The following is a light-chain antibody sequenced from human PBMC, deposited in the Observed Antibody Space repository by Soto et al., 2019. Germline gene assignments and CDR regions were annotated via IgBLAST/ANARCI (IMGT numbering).Light chain of an antibody. J-gene: IGLJ3*02. CDR1: TIDISANIY. Sequence: QSALTQPASVSGSPGQSITISCTGTTIDISANIYVSWYQQHPGKAPKLMIYDVTYRPSGVSNRFSGSKSGNTASLTISGLQAEDEADYYCSSYTSPTTRVFGGGTKLTVL. CDR3: SSYTSPTTRV. V-gene: IGLV2-14*03. CDR2: DVT.